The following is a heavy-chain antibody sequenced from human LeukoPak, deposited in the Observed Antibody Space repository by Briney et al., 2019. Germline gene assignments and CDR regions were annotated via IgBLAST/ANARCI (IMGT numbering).Heavy chain of an antibody. CDR3: AKDSRIHSHSYGLVYFDY. J-gene: IGHJ4*02. CDR2: ISGSGGST. CDR1: GFTFSSYA. Sequence: GGSLRLSCAASGFTFSSYAMSWVRQAPGKGLEWVSAISGSGGSTYYADSVKGRFTISRDNSKNTLYLQMNSLRAEDTAVYYCAKDSRIHSHSYGLVYFDYWGQGTLVTVSS. V-gene: IGHV3-23*01. D-gene: IGHD5-18*01.